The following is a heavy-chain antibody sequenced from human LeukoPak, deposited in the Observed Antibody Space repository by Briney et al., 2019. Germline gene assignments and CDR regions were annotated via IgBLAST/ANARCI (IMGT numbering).Heavy chain of an antibody. Sequence: QSGGSLRLSCAASGFTFSSYAMSWVRQAPGKGLEWVSAISGSGGSTYYADSVKGRFTISRDNSKNTLYLQMNSLRAEDTAVYYCAKDLYEAAAGLSWFDPWGQGTLVTVSS. CDR3: AKDLYEAAAGLSWFDP. J-gene: IGHJ5*02. V-gene: IGHV3-23*01. CDR2: ISGSGGST. CDR1: GFTFSSYA. D-gene: IGHD6-13*01.